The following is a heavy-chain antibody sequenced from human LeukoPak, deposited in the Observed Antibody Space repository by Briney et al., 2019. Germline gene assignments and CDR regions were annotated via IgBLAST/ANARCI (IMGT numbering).Heavy chain of an antibody. V-gene: IGHV1-18*01. J-gene: IGHJ4*02. Sequence: ASVKVSCKASGGTFSSYAISWVRQAPGQGLEWMGWISAYNGNTNYAQKLQGRVTMTTDTSTSTAYMELRSLRSDDTAVYYCARKWELPTRGFDYWGQGTLVTVSS. CDR1: GGTFSSYA. CDR2: ISAYNGNT. D-gene: IGHD1-26*01. CDR3: ARKWELPTRGFDY.